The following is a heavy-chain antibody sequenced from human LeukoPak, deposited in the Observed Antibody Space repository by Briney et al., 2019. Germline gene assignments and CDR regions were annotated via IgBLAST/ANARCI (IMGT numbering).Heavy chain of an antibody. CDR2: IYYSGGT. D-gene: IGHD2-2*01. CDR1: GGSISSGGYY. CDR3: ASGGAYCSSTSCYAFDY. Sequence: SQTLSLTCTVSGGSISSGGYYWSWIRQHPGKGLEWIGYIYYSGGTYYNPSLKSRVTISVDTSKNQFSLKLSSVTAADTAVYYCASGGAYCSSTSCYAFDYWGQGTLVTVSS. V-gene: IGHV4-31*03. J-gene: IGHJ4*02.